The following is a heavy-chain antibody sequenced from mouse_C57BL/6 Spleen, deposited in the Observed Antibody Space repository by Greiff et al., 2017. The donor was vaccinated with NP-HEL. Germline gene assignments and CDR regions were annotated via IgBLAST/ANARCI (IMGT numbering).Heavy chain of an antibody. Sequence: VQLQQSGAELVRPGASVTLSCKASGYTFTDYEMHWVKQTPVHGLEWIGAIDPETGGTAYNQKFKGKAILTADKSSSTAYMELRSLTSEDSAVYYCTRSGNYAFAMDYWGQGTSVTVSS. CDR1: GYTFTDYE. CDR3: TRSGNYAFAMDY. D-gene: IGHD1-1*02. J-gene: IGHJ4*01. V-gene: IGHV1-15*01. CDR2: IDPETGGT.